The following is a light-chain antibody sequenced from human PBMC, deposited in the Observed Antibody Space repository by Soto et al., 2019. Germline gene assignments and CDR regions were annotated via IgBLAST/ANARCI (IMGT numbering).Light chain of an antibody. CDR3: QQYGSSPPT. Sequence: EIVLTQSPGTLSLSPGERATLSCRASQSVSSSYLAWYQQKPGQAPRLLIYGASGRATGIPDRFSGSGSGTDFTLTISRLEPEDCAVYYCQQYGSSPPTFGQGTKVEIK. J-gene: IGKJ1*01. CDR2: GAS. CDR1: QSVSSSY. V-gene: IGKV3-20*01.